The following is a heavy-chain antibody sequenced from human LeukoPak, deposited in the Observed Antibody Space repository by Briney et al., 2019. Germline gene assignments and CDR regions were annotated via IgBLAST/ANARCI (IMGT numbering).Heavy chain of an antibody. V-gene: IGHV3-30*18. J-gene: IGHJ4*02. D-gene: IGHD5-18*01. CDR1: GFTFSSYG. Sequence: GGSLRLSCAASGFTFSSYGMHWVRQAPGKGLEWVAGISYDGSNKYYADPVKGRFTISRDNSKNTLYLQMISLRAEDTAVYYCANPHSYADYWGQGTLVTVSS. CDR2: ISYDGSNK. CDR3: ANPHSYADY.